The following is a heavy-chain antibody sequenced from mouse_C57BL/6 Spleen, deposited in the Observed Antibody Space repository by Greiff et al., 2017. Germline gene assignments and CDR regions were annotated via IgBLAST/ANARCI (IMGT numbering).Heavy chain of an antibody. CDR3: ARRGPITTVVATGGGY. D-gene: IGHD1-1*01. CDR2: IDPSDSYT. V-gene: IGHV1-50*01. Sequence: QVQLQQPGAELVKPGASVKLSCKASGYTFTSYWMQWVKQRPGQGLEWIGEIDPSDSYTNYNQKFKGKATLTVDTSSSTAYMQLSSLTSEDSAVYYWARRGPITTVVATGGGYWGQGTTLTVSS. J-gene: IGHJ2*01. CDR1: GYTFTSYW.